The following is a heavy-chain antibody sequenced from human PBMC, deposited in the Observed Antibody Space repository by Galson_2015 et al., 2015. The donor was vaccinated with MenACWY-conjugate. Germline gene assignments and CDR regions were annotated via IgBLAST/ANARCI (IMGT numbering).Heavy chain of an antibody. V-gene: IGHV2-5*02. CDR1: GFSLSTSGVG. Sequence: PALVKPTQTLTLTCTCSGFSLSTSGVGVGWFRQPPGKALECLALIYWDDDKRYSPSLKSRLSITRDTSKNQVVLTMTNMDPVDTATYYCAHRSNYYGSGSYNWFDPWGQGTRVTVSS. CDR3: AHRSNYYGSGSYNWFDP. J-gene: IGHJ5*02. D-gene: IGHD3-10*01. CDR2: IYWDDDK.